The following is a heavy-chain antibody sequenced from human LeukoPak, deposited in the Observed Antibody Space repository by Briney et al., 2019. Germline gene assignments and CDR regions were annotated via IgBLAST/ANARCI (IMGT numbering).Heavy chain of an antibody. J-gene: IGHJ4*02. CDR3: ARDKIVGATNFDY. V-gene: IGHV3-7*01. CDR1: GFTFSSYW. D-gene: IGHD1-26*01. CDR2: INQDGSEK. Sequence: QPGGSLRLSCAASGFTFSSYWMTWVRQAPGKGLEWVANINQDGSEKYYVDSVKGRFTISRDNAKNSLYLQMNSLRAEDTAVYYCARDKIVGATNFDYWGQGTLVTVSS.